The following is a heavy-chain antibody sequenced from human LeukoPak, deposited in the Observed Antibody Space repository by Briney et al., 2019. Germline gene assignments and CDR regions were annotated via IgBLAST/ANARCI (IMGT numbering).Heavy chain of an antibody. CDR2: IKQDGTEK. CDR1: VYPLTTYW. V-gene: IGHV3-7*03. J-gene: IGHJ6*03. D-gene: IGHD2-15*01. CDR3: ARVLRYCSGGNCYSGGLGYMDG. Sequence: GESLRLSCAPSVYPLTTYWLVGVRHPPGRGREWVANIKQDGTEKYYVPYVKGRFTISRDNGKNSLFQQMNSLKAEDTAVYYCARVLRYCSGGNCYSGGLGYMDGWGKGTTVTNSS.